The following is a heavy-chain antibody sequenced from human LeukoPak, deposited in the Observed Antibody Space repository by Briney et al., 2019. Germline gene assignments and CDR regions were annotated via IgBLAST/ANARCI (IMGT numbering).Heavy chain of an antibody. J-gene: IGHJ4*02. CDR1: GGPFSGYY. D-gene: IGHD3-10*01. Sequence: SETLSLTCAVYGGPFSGYYWSWIRQPPGKGLEWIGEINHSGSTNYNPSLKSRVTISVDTSKNQFSLKLSSVTAADTAVYYCARGYYYGSGSYPYYWGQGTLVTVSS. CDR2: INHSGST. V-gene: IGHV4-34*01. CDR3: ARGYYYGSGSYPYY.